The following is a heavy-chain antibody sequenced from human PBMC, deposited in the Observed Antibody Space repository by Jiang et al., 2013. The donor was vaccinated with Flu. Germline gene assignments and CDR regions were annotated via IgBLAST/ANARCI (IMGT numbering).Heavy chain of an antibody. Sequence: GSGLVKPSETLSLTCTVSGGSISSSSYYWGWIRQPPGKGLEWIGSIYYSGSTYYNPSLKSRVTISVDTSKNQFSLKLGSVTAADTAVYYCGIEGGSDYVVTRGWFDPWGQGTLVTVSS. CDR1: GGSISSSSYY. CDR2: IYYSGST. D-gene: IGHD3-16*01. V-gene: IGHV4-39*01. J-gene: IGHJ5*02. CDR3: GIEGGSDYVVTRGWFDP.